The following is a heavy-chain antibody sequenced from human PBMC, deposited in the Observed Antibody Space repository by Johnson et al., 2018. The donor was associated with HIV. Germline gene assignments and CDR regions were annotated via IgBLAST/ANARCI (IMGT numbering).Heavy chain of an antibody. D-gene: IGHD2-8*02. V-gene: IGHV3-30*03. Sequence: QEKLVESGGGLVQPGGSLRVSCAASGFTFSSYGMNWVRQAPGKGLEWVAVISYDGSDKYYADSVKGRFTISRDNSKNTLFLQMNSLRAEDTAVYYCARDRSRQILLTSDAFDIWGQGTMVTVS. J-gene: IGHJ3*02. CDR1: GFTFSSYG. CDR3: ARDRSRQILLTSDAFDI. CDR2: ISYDGSDK.